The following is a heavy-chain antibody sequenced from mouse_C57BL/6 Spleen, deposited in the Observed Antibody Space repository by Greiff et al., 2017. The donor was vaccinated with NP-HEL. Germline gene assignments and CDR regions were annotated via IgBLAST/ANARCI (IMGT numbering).Heavy chain of an antibody. CDR1: GFSLTSYG. J-gene: IGHJ3*01. Sequence: QVQLKESGPGLVAPSQSLSITCTVSGFSLTSYGVDWVRQSPGKGLEWLGVIWGVGSTKYNSALKSRLSISKDNSKSQVFLKMNSLQTDDTAMYYGARRVTPFAYWGEGTLVTVSA. V-gene: IGHV2-6*01. CDR3: ARRVTPFAY. D-gene: IGHD2-3*01. CDR2: IWGVGST.